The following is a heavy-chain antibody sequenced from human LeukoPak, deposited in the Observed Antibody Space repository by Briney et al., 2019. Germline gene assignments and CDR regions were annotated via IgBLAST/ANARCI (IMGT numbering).Heavy chain of an antibody. J-gene: IGHJ4*02. Sequence: SETLSLTCTVSGGSISSYYWSWIRQPPGKGLEWIGYIYYSGSTNYNPSLKSRVTMSLDSSKNQFSLRLTSVTAADTAVYYCAREHKDYDGDGYYYGYWGQGTLVTVSS. CDR1: GGSISSYY. D-gene: IGHD2-21*02. V-gene: IGHV4-59*12. CDR2: IYYSGST. CDR3: AREHKDYDGDGYYYGY.